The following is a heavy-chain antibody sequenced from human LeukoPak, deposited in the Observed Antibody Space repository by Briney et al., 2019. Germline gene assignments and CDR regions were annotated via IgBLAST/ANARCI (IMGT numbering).Heavy chain of an antibody. CDR2: INPSGGST. V-gene: IGHV1-46*01. CDR3: ARVRIAVAGTYYFDY. Sequence: ASVKVSCKASGYTFTGYYMHWVRQAPGQGLEWMGIINPSGGSTSYAQKFQGRVTMTRDTSTSTVYMELSSLRSEDTAVYYCARVRIAVAGTYYFDYWGQGTLVTVSS. D-gene: IGHD6-19*01. J-gene: IGHJ4*02. CDR1: GYTFTGYY.